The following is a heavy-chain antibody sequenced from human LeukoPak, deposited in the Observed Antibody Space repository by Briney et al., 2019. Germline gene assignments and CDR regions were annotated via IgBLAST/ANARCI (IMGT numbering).Heavy chain of an antibody. CDR2: INPNSGGT. J-gene: IGHJ4*02. V-gene: IGHV1-2*02. CDR3: AKASYYDSSGYRTGPYYFDY. D-gene: IGHD3-22*01. Sequence: GASVKVSCTASGYTFTGYYMHWVRQAPGQGLEWMGWINPNSGGTNYAQKFQGRVTMTRDTSISTAYMELSRLRSDDTAVYYCAKASYYDSSGYRTGPYYFDYWGQGTLVTVSS. CDR1: GYTFTGYY.